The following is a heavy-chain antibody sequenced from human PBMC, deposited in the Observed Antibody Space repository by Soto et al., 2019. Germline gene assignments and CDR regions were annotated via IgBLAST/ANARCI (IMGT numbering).Heavy chain of an antibody. D-gene: IGHD1-26*01. V-gene: IGHV3-9*01. CDR3: VRSSGSQPRAGWFDP. Sequence: PGGSLRLSCTGSGFTFSGYAMTWVRQAPGKGLEWVSGISWNSVTINYADSIKGRFTISRDNAKRTLYLQMNNLRPADTAMYFCVRSSGSQPRAGWFDPWGQGTLVTVSS. CDR1: GFTFSGYA. CDR2: ISWNSVTI. J-gene: IGHJ5*02.